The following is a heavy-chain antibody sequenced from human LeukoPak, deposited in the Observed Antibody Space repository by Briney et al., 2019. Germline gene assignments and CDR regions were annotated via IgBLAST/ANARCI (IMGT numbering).Heavy chain of an antibody. V-gene: IGHV1-69*08. CDR3: ARETSNSNWNSVAYLDH. Sequence: SVKVSCKASGGTFSGNSITWVRQAPGQGLEWMGRFIPILNTTNYAQDFQGRVTLTADKSTSTAYMELMSLGSEDTAVYYCARETSNSNWNSVAYLDHWGQGTLVTVSS. J-gene: IGHJ4*02. CDR2: FIPILNTT. D-gene: IGHD1-7*01. CDR1: GGTFSGNS.